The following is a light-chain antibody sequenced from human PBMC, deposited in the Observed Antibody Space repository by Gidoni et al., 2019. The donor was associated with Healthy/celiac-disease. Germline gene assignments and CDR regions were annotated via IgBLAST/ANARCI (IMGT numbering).Light chain of an antibody. J-gene: IGLJ3*02. CDR3: SSYTSSSTLV. CDR2: DVS. Sequence: QSALTQPASVSGSPGQSITISCTGTSSDVGGYNYVSCYQQHPGTAPKLMIYDVSNRPSGVSKRVSGSKSGNTASLTISGLQAEDEAYYYCSSYTSSSTLVFGGGTKLTVL. V-gene: IGLV2-14*03. CDR1: SSDVGGYNY.